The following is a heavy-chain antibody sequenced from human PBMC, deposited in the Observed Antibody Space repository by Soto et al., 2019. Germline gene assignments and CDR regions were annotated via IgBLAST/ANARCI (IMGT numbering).Heavy chain of an antibody. V-gene: IGHV1-69*01. CDR1: GGTFSSYA. J-gene: IGHJ6*02. D-gene: IGHD5-12*01. CDR2: IIPIFGTA. Sequence: QVQLVQSGAEVKKPGSSVKVSCKASGGTFSSYAISWVRQAPGQGLEWMGGIIPIFGTANYAQKFQGRVTITADESTSTAYMELSSLRSEDTAVYYCARDGSGYDPHYYYGMDVWGQGTTVTVSS. CDR3: ARDGSGYDPHYYYGMDV.